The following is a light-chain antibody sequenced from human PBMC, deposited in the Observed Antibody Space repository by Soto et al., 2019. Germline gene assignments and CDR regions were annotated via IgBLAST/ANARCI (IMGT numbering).Light chain of an antibody. CDR1: QDINTY. V-gene: IGKV1-27*01. Sequence: DIQMTQSPSSLSASVGDRVTITCRASQDINTYLAWYQQKPGKVPKLLIYAASSLQSGVPSRFSGSESGTDFTLTISSLQPEDVATYYCQKYDRVPLTFGPGTKVDIK. CDR2: AAS. J-gene: IGKJ3*01. CDR3: QKYDRVPLT.